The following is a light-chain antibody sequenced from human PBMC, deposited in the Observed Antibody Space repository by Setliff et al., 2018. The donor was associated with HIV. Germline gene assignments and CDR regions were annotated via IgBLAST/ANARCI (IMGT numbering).Light chain of an antibody. CDR2: EVS. CDR3: CSYAGSSTYV. J-gene: IGLJ1*01. CDR1: SSDVGSYNL. V-gene: IGLV2-23*02. Sequence: QSALTQPASVSGSPGQSITLSCTGTSSDVGSYNLVSWYQHHPGKAPKLMIYEVSKRPSGVSNRFSGSKSGNTASLTISGLQAEYEADYYCCSYAGSSTYVFGTGTKVTVL.